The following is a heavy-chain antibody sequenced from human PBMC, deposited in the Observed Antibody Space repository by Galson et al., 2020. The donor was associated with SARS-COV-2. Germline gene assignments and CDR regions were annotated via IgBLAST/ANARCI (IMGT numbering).Heavy chain of an antibody. Sequence: SETLSLTCTVSGGSISSGGYYWSRLRQHPGKGLEWIGYIYYSGSTYYNPSLKSRVTTSVDTSKNQFSLKLSSVTAADTAVYYCARVEYCRSASCSRHNWFDPWGQGTLVTVSS. D-gene: IGHD2-2*01. V-gene: IGHV4-31*03. J-gene: IGHJ5*02. CDR2: IYYSGST. CDR1: GGSISSGGYY. CDR3: ARVEYCRSASCSRHNWFDP.